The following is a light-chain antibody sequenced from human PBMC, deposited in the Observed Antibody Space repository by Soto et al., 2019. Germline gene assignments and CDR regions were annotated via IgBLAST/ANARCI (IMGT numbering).Light chain of an antibody. Sequence: QTVVTQESSFSVSPGGTVTLTCGLIPGTVSTANNPIWYQQTPGQAPRTLIYSTSTRSSGVPDRFSGSILGNKAALTITGAQADDESDYYCALFMGNGISVFGTGTKLTVL. V-gene: IGLV8-61*01. CDR2: STS. CDR1: PGTVSTANN. CDR3: ALFMGNGISV. J-gene: IGLJ1*01.